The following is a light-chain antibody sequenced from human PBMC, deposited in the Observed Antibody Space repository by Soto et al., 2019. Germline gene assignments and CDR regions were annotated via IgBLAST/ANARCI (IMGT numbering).Light chain of an antibody. CDR3: QQYNNWTPIT. J-gene: IGKJ5*01. V-gene: IGKV3-15*01. CDR2: DTY. CDR1: QSVSGN. Sequence: EIVMTQSPDTLSVSPGERATLSCRASQSVSGNLAWYQQRPGQAPRLLIYDTYTRATGIPARFSGSGSGTEFTLTISSLQSEDFVVDYCQQYNNWTPITFGQGTRLEIK.